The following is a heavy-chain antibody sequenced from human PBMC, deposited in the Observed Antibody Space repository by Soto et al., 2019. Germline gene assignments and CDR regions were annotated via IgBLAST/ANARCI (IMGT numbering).Heavy chain of an antibody. Sequence: GSPRLPCAASGXTLSSYSMGWVRQAPGKGLELVSAISGSGGSTYYADSVKGRFTISRDNSKNTLYLQMNSLRAEDTAVYYCATGPVGPTYDSSGFVPFDYWGQGTLVTVSS. J-gene: IGHJ4*02. V-gene: IGHV3-23*01. CDR2: ISGSGGST. CDR3: ATGPVGPTYDSSGFVPFDY. CDR1: GXTLSSYS. D-gene: IGHD3-22*01.